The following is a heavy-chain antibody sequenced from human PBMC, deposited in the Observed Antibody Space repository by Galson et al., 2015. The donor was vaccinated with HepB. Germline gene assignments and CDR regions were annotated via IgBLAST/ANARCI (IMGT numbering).Heavy chain of an antibody. CDR3: TTRPITFGGVIAPLFDY. Sequence: SCKVSGYTLTELSMHWVRQAPGKGLEWMGGFDPEDGETIYAQKFQGRVTMTEDTSTDTAYMELSSLRSEDTAVYYCTTRPITFGGVIAPLFDYWGQGTLVTVSS. CDR2: FDPEDGET. J-gene: IGHJ4*02. CDR1: GYTLTELS. D-gene: IGHD3-16*02. V-gene: IGHV1-24*01.